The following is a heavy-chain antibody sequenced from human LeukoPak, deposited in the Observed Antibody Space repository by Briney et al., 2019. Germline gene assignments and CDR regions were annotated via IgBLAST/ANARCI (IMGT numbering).Heavy chain of an antibody. V-gene: IGHV3-43D*03. CDR3: AKSDNYYDSSGYLDY. CDR1: GFTFDDYA. CDR2: ISWDGGST. D-gene: IGHD3-22*01. J-gene: IGHJ4*02. Sequence: GVSLRFYCAASGFTFDDYAMHWVRQAPGKGLEWVSLISWDGGSTYYADSVKGRFTISRYNSKNSLYLQMNSLRAEDTALYYCAKSDNYYDSSGYLDYWGQGTLVTVSS.